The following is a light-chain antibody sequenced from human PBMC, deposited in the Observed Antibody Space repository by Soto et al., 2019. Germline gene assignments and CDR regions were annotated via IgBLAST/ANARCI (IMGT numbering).Light chain of an antibody. CDR1: QSVSSSY. CDR3: QQYDSSPLT. CDR2: GAS. V-gene: IGKV3-20*01. J-gene: IGKJ1*01. Sequence: EIVLTQSPGTLSLSPGARATLSCRASQSVSSSYLAWYQQKPGQAPRLLIYGASSRATGIPDRFSGSGSGTDFTLTISRLEPEDFAVYYCQQYDSSPLTFGQGTKVEIK.